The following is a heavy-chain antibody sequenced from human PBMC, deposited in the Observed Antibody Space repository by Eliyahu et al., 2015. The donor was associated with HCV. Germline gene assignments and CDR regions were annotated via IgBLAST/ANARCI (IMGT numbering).Heavy chain of an antibody. Sequence: QVHLVQSGAELKKPGASVKVSCKASGYTFTDYYVHWVRQAPGQGLEWMGWINPNSGGTNYAQKFQGRVTLTRDTSISTAYMELSRLRSDDTAVFFCARDGGTSKGVIDYWGQGTLVSVS. CDR1: GYTFTDYY. CDR3: ARDGGTSKGVIDY. V-gene: IGHV1-2*02. CDR2: INPNSGGT. D-gene: IGHD3-16*01. J-gene: IGHJ4*02.